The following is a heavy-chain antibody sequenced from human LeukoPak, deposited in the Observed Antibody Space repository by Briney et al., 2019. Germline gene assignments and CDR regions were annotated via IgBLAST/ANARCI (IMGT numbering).Heavy chain of an antibody. CDR2: IIPIFGTA. D-gene: IGHD1-14*01. J-gene: IGHJ4*02. Sequence: SVKVSCKASGYTFTGYYMHWVRQAPGQGLEWMGGIIPIFGTANYAQKFQGRVTITADESTSTAYMELSSLRSEDTAVYYCARAKGPRTGYYFDYWGQGTLVTVSS. CDR3: ARAKGPRTGYYFDY. V-gene: IGHV1-69*13. CDR1: GYTFTGYY.